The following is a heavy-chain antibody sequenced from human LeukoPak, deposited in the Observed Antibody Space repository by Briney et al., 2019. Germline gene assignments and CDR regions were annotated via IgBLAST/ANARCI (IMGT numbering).Heavy chain of an antibody. CDR3: ARDAGFGEFLNWFDP. V-gene: IGHV3-66*01. CDR1: GFTVSSNY. J-gene: IGHJ5*02. D-gene: IGHD3-10*01. CDR2: IYSGGST. Sequence: GGSLRLSCAASGFTVSSNYMSWVRQAPGKGLEWVSVIYSGGSTYYADSVKGRFTISRDNSKNTLYLQMNSLRAEDTAVYYCARDAGFGEFLNWFDPWGQGTLVTVSS.